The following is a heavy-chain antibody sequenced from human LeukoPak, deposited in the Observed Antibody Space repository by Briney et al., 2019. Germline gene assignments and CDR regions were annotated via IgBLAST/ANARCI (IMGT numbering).Heavy chain of an antibody. D-gene: IGHD6-19*01. Sequence: GGSLRLSCAAYGFTFSSYSMNWVRQAPGKGLEWVSYISSSSSTIYYADSVKGRFTISRDNAKNSLYLQMNSLRDEDTAVYYCARLSIAVATTPDYWGQGTLVTVSS. CDR2: ISSSSSTI. V-gene: IGHV3-48*02. CDR3: ARLSIAVATTPDY. J-gene: IGHJ4*02. CDR1: GFTFSSYS.